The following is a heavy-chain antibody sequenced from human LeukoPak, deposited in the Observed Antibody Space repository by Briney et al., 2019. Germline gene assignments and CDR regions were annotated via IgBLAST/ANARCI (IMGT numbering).Heavy chain of an antibody. CDR3: ARDQGDAGNRIKRDGHYMDV. CDR1: GFTFSDYW. J-gene: IGHJ6*03. D-gene: IGHD1-1*01. Sequence: QPGGSLRLSCEGSGFTFSDYWMGWVRQAPGEGLEWVAVISYHGRNQYYADSVKGRFTISRDSSTNTVYLQMNSLRTEDTALYYCARDQGDAGNRIKRDGHYMDVWGKGTTVTVSS. V-gene: IGHV3-30*03. CDR2: ISYHGRNQ.